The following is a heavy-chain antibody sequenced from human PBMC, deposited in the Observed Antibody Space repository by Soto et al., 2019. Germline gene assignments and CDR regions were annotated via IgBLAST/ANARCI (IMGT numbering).Heavy chain of an antibody. J-gene: IGHJ3*02. Sequence: QVQLVQSGAEVKKPGSSVKVSCKASGGSFSSYAISWVRQAPVQGLEWMGGIIPIFGAPTYAQKFQGRVTIIADKSTSTAYMEMSSLSSEDTALYYCARAGPVSGNHAFDIWGQGTLVTVSS. CDR2: IIPIFGAP. D-gene: IGHD6-19*01. V-gene: IGHV1-69*06. CDR3: ARAGPVSGNHAFDI. CDR1: GGSFSSYA.